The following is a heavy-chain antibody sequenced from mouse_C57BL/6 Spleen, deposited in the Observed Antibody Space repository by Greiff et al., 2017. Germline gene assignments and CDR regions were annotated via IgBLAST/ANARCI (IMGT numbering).Heavy chain of an antibody. J-gene: IGHJ3*01. D-gene: IGHD2-4*01. CDR2: IHPNSGST. V-gene: IGHV1-64*01. Sequence: VKLQQPGAELVKPGASVKLSCKASGYTFTSYWMHWVKQRPGQGLEWIGMIHPNSGSTNYNEKFKSKATLTVDKSSSTAYMQLSSLTSEDSAVYYCARSSIYYDYDAWFAYWGQGTLVTVSA. CDR3: ARSSIYYDYDAWFAY. CDR1: GYTFTSYW.